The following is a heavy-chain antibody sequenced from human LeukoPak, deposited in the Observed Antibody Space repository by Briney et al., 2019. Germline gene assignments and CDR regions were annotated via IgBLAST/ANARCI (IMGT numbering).Heavy chain of an antibody. D-gene: IGHD1-26*01. CDR3: ARSLVVGATYPYH. CDR1: GFTFSSYE. V-gene: IGHV3-48*03. Sequence: GGSLRLSCAASGFTFSSYEMNWVRQAPGKGLEWVSYISTTGSSIYYADSVKGRFTISGDNVKNLLYLQMNSLRAEDTAVYYCARSLVVGATYPYHWGQGTLVTVSS. CDR2: ISTTGSSI. J-gene: IGHJ5*02.